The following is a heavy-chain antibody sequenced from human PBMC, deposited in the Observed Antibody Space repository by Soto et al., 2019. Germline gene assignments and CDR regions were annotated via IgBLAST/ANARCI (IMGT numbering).Heavy chain of an antibody. Sequence: EVQLVESGGGLVQPGGSLRLSCTASGFAVTSSYMGWVHRAPGKGLEWVSSIYSGRDTYYADSVRGRFTSTTDNSMDTLYLQMNSLRVDDTAMYYCARHVGSYWYFDLWGRGTLVTVSS. CDR1: GFAVTSSY. CDR3: ARHVGSYWYFDL. V-gene: IGHV3-66*04. J-gene: IGHJ2*01. D-gene: IGHD1-26*01. CDR2: IYSGRDT.